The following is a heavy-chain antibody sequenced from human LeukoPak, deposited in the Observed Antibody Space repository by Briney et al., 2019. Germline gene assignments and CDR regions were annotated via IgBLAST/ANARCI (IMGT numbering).Heavy chain of an antibody. CDR2: INAGNGNT. V-gene: IGHV1-3*01. D-gene: IGHD2/OR15-2a*01. CDR1: GYTFTSYA. Sequence: ASVKVSCKASGYTFTSYAMHWVRQAPGQRLEWMGWINAGNGNTKYSQKFQGRITITRDTSASTAYMELSSLRSEDTAVYYCARELLRNWFDPWGQGTLVTVSS. J-gene: IGHJ5*02. CDR3: ARELLRNWFDP.